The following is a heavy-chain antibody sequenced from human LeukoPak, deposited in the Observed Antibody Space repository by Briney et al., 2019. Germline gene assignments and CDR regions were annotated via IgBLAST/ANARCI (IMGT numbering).Heavy chain of an antibody. Sequence: ASVTVSCKASGYIFTDYAINWVRQAPGERLEWMGWINAGNGNTKYSQKFQGRVTITRDRSASTAYMELNSLGSEDTAVYYCARGRWSTTTASYYFAPWGKGPLVPVS. V-gene: IGHV1-3*01. J-gene: IGHJ5*02. CDR3: ARGRWSTTTASYYFAP. D-gene: IGHD5/OR15-5a*01. CDR2: INAGNGNT. CDR1: GYIFTDYA.